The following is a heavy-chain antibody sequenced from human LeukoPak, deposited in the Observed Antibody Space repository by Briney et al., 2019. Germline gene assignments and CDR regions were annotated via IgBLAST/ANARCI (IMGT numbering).Heavy chain of an antibody. V-gene: IGHV4-28*01. Sequence: SDTLSLTCAVSGYSISSNNWWAWIRQPPGKGLEWIGYIHYSGNTYYNPYNPSLTSRVTMSVDTSKNQFSLKLDSVTEIDTAMYYCARNQAVAANRGAFDIWGQGTMVTVSS. J-gene: IGHJ3*02. CDR2: IHYSGNT. CDR3: ARNQAVAANRGAFDI. D-gene: IGHD6-19*01. CDR1: GYSISSNNW.